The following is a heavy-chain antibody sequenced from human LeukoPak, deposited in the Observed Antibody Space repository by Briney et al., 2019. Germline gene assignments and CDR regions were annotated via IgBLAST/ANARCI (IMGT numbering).Heavy chain of an antibody. CDR1: GFTFSSYS. J-gene: IGHJ4*02. CDR2: ISSSSSYI. V-gene: IGHV3-21*01. D-gene: IGHD4-17*01. Sequence: GGSLRLSCAASGFTFSSYSMNWVRQAPGKGREGVSSISSSSSYIYYADSVKGRFTISRDNAKNSLYLQMNSLRAEDTAVYYCAREAKRVTTVDYWGQGTLVTVSS. CDR3: AREAKRVTTVDY.